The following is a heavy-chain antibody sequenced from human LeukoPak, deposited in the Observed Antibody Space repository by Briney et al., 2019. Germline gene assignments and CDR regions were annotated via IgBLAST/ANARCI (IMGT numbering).Heavy chain of an antibody. CDR1: GGSVSSYF. Sequence: SETLSLTCTVSGGSVSSYFCSWIRQPPGKGLEWIGYMYYSGSTNYNPSLKSRVTMSVDTSKNQFSLQLSSVTAADTAVYYCARPDNARGAFDYWGQGTLVTVSS. CDR2: MYYSGST. CDR3: ARPDNARGAFDY. V-gene: IGHV4-59*02. J-gene: IGHJ4*02. D-gene: IGHD1-14*01.